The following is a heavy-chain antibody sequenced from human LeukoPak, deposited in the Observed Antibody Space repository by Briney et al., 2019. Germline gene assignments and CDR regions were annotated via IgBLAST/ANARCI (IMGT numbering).Heavy chain of an antibody. D-gene: IGHD3-22*01. CDR2: IYSGGST. CDR1: GFTVSSNY. Sequence: GGSLRLSCAASGFTVSSNYMSWVRQAPGKGLKWVSVIYSGGSTYYADSVKGRFTISRDNSKNTLYLQMNSLRAEDTAVYYCARAGRGSGYLMDYWGQGTLVTVSS. V-gene: IGHV3-53*01. CDR3: ARAGRGSGYLMDY. J-gene: IGHJ4*02.